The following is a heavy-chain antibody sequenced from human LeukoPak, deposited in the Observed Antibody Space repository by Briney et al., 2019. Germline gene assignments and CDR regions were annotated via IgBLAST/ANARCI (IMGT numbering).Heavy chain of an antibody. CDR1: GGSFSGYY. CDR3: ASVRYCSSTSCYGFDP. D-gene: IGHD2-2*01. J-gene: IGHJ5*02. V-gene: IGHV4-59*10. Sequence: SETLSLTCAVYGGSFSGYYWSWIRQPPGKGLEWIGRIYTSGNTNYNPSLKSRVTMSVDTSKNQLSLKLSSVTAADTAVYYCASVRYCSSTSCYGFDPWAREPWSPSPQ. CDR2: IYTSGNT.